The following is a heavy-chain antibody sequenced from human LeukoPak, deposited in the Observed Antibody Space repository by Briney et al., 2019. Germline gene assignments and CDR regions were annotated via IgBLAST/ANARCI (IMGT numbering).Heavy chain of an antibody. CDR3: ARGSAYCSGGSCYGFPYGMDV. Sequence: GGSLRLSCAASGFTFSSYWMHWVRQAPGKGLVWVSRINRDVSSTSYADSVKGRFTNSRDNAKNTLYLQMNSLRADDTAVYYCARGSAYCSGGSCYGFPYGMDVWAKGPRSPSP. V-gene: IGHV3-74*01. J-gene: IGHJ6*02. CDR1: GFTFSSYW. CDR2: INRDVSST. D-gene: IGHD2-15*01.